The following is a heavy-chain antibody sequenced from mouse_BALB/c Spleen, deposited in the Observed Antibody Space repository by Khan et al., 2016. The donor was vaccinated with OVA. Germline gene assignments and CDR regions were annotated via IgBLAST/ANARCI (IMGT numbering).Heavy chain of an antibody. J-gene: IGHJ3*01. Sequence: EVHLVESGGDLVKPGGSLNLSCEASGFTFSSYGMSWLRQTPDKRLEWVATISNGGSYTYFPDSVKGRLTISRDNAKNTLYLQMSSLKSEDTAMYYCARHRFTTPTAWFAYWGQGTLVTVFA. V-gene: IGHV5-6*01. CDR2: ISNGGSYT. CDR3: ARHRFTTPTAWFAY. CDR1: GFTFSSYG. D-gene: IGHD1-2*01.